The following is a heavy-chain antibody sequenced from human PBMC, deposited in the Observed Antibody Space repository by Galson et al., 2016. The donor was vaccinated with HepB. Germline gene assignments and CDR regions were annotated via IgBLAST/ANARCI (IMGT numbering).Heavy chain of an antibody. D-gene: IGHD6-19*01. Sequence: QSGAEVKKPGESLKISCKGSGYSFTSYWIGWVRQMPGKGLEWMGIIYPGGSDTRYSPSFQGQVTISADKSISTAYLQWSSLKASDTAMYYCARTRARAGYYYYGMDVWGQGTTVTVSS. V-gene: IGHV5-51*01. CDR3: ARTRARAGYYYYGMDV. CDR2: IYPGGSDT. J-gene: IGHJ6*02. CDR1: GYSFTSYW.